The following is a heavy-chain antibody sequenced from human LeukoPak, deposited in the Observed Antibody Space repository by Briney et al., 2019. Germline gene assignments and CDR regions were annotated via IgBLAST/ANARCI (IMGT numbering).Heavy chain of an antibody. D-gene: IGHD1-26*01. V-gene: IGHV3-7*01. CDR3: ARSYSGSWFDP. J-gene: IGHJ5*02. CDR1: GFTFSSSA. Sequence: PGGSLRLSCAASGFTFSSSAMSWVRQAPGKGLEWVANIKQDGSEKYYVDSVKGRFTISRDNAKNSLYLQMNSLRAEDTAVYYCARSYSGSWFDPWGQGTLVTVSS. CDR2: IKQDGSEK.